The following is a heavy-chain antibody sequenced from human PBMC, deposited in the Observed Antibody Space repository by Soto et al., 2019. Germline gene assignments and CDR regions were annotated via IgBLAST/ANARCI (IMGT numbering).Heavy chain of an antibody. CDR3: ASARADIVVVVAATWYFDL. CDR1: GGSISSSSYY. D-gene: IGHD2-15*01. CDR2: IYYSGST. J-gene: IGHJ2*01. Sequence: QLQLQESGPGLVKPSETLSLTCTVFGGSISSSSYYWGWIRQPPGKGLEWIGSIYYSGSTYYNPSLKSRVTISVDTSKNQFSLKLSSVTAADTAVYYCASARADIVVVVAATWYFDLWGRGTLVTVSS. V-gene: IGHV4-39*01.